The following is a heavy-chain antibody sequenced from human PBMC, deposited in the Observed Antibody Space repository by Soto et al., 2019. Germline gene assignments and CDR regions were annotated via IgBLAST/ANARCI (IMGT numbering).Heavy chain of an antibody. CDR2: IIPIFGTA. D-gene: IGHD6-6*01. Sequence: QVQLVQSGAEVKKPGSSVKVSCKASGGTFSSYAISWVRQAPGQGLEWMGGIIPIFGTANYAQKSQGRVTITADESTSTAYMELSSLRSEDTAVYYCARHEYSSSSHPLDVWGQGTTVTVSS. CDR1: GGTFSSYA. V-gene: IGHV1-69*01. CDR3: ARHEYSSSSHPLDV. J-gene: IGHJ6*02.